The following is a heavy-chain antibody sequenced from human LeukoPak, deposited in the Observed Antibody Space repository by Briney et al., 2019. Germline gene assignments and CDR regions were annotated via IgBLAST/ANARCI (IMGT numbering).Heavy chain of an antibody. D-gene: IGHD3-10*01. J-gene: IGHJ4*02. CDR2: INPSGGGT. V-gene: IGHV1-46*01. Sequence: ASVKVSCKASRYTFTSYYLHWVRQAPGQGLEWMGIINPSGGGTSYAQKFQGRVTMTRDTSTSTVYMELSSLRSEDTAVYYCATQYGSDAYYFDYWGQGTLVTVSS. CDR1: RYTFTSYY. CDR3: ATQYGSDAYYFDY.